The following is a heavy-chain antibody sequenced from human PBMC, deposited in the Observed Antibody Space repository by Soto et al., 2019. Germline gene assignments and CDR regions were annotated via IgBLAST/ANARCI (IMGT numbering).Heavy chain of an antibody. CDR3: ARDSPIGSTFSGYDAIDY. J-gene: IGHJ4*02. Sequence: QVQLVQSGAEVKKPGSSVKVSCKTSGGTFSNDIITWVRQAPGQGLEWMGRIIPLLDIANYAQKFQGRVTITADKSTGTAYMELNSQRSEDTAVYYCARDSPIGSTFSGYDAIDYWGQGTLVTVSS. V-gene: IGHV1-69*08. CDR2: IIPLLDIA. CDR1: GGTFSNDI. D-gene: IGHD5-12*01.